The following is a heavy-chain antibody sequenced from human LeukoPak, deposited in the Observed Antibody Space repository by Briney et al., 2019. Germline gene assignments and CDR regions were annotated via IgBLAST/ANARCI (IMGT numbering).Heavy chain of an antibody. V-gene: IGHV3-48*03. J-gene: IGHJ4*02. Sequence: PGGSLRLSCAASGFTFSSFEMKWVRQAPGKGLEWVSYISSGGSTIYYADSVKGRFTISRDNAKNSLYLQMNSLRAEDTAVYYCARSDILTGYYTRSHIPFDYWGQGTLVTVSS. CDR2: ISSGGSTI. CDR3: ARSDILTGYYTRSHIPFDY. D-gene: IGHD3-9*01. CDR1: GFTFSSFE.